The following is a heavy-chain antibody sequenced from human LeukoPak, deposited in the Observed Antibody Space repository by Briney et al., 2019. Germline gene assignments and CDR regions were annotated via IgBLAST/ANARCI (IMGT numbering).Heavy chain of an antibody. CDR1: GFTFSSYA. J-gene: IGHJ4*02. CDR2: ISGSGGST. Sequence: GGFLRLSCAASGFTFSSYAMSWVRQAPGKGLEWVSAISGSGGSTYYADSVKGRFTIPRDNSKNTLYLQMNSLRAEDTAVYYCAKSRVEMATIGFFDYWGQGTLVTVSS. CDR3: AKSRVEMATIGFFDY. V-gene: IGHV3-23*01. D-gene: IGHD5-24*01.